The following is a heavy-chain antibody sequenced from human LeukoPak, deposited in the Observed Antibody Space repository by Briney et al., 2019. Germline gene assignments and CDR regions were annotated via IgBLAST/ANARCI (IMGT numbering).Heavy chain of an antibody. CDR2: ISSSSSTI. Sequence: GGSLRLSCAASGFTFSSYSMNWVRQAPGKGPEWVSYISSSSSTIYYADSVKGRFTISRDNAKNSLYLQMNSLRAEDTAVYYCARDYYGSGSYYNLTDYWGQGTLVTVSS. CDR3: ARDYYGSGSYYNLTDY. J-gene: IGHJ4*02. CDR1: GFTFSSYS. V-gene: IGHV3-48*01. D-gene: IGHD3-10*01.